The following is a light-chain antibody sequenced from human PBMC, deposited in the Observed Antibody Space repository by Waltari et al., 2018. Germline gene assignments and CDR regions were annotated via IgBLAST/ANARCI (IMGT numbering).Light chain of an antibody. V-gene: IGKV1-39*01. J-gene: IGKJ4*01. CDR1: QTITNY. Sequence: DIQVTQPPSSLSASVGDRVIITCRTSQTITNYLNWYQQKPGKAPQLLIYAASNLQSGVPSRFSGSGSGTDFTLTISSLQPDDFATYFCQQTYSVPLTFGGGTRVEIK. CDR2: AAS. CDR3: QQTYSVPLT.